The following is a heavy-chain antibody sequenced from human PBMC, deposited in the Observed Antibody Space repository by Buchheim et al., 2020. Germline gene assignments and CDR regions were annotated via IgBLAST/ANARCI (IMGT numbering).Heavy chain of an antibody. D-gene: IGHD2-8*01. J-gene: IGHJ2*01. CDR3: AREGLGVDIVLMVYATPRYFDL. Sequence: QVQLVQSGAEVKKPGSSVKVSCKASGGTFSSYTISWVRQAPGQGLEWMGRIIPILGIANYAQKFQGRVTITADKSTSTAYMELSSLRSEDTAVYYCAREGLGVDIVLMVYATPRYFDLWGRGTL. V-gene: IGHV1-69*08. CDR1: GGTFSSYT. CDR2: IIPILGIA.